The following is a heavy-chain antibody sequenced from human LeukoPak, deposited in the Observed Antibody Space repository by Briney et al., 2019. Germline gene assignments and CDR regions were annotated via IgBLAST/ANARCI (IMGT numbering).Heavy chain of an antibody. Sequence: GASVKVSCKASGYTFTSYGISWVRQAPGQGLEWMGWISAYNGNTNYAQKLQGRVTMTTDTSTSTAYMELRSLRSDDTAVYYCARVIYDILTGYQKYYFDYWGQGTLVTVSS. D-gene: IGHD3-9*01. J-gene: IGHJ4*02. CDR2: ISAYNGNT. V-gene: IGHV1-18*04. CDR1: GYTFTSYG. CDR3: ARVIYDILTGYQKYYFDY.